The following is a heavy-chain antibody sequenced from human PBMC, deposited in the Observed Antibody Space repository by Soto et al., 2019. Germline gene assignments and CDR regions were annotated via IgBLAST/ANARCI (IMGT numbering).Heavy chain of an antibody. J-gene: IGHJ4*02. CDR2: VSHDGRNT. D-gene: IGHD6-19*01. CDR3: AKGGRQWVVTSDFNY. CDR1: GFTFSDYA. V-gene: IGHV3-30*18. Sequence: VQLVESGGGVVQPGRSLRLSCAASGFTFSDYAMDWVRQAPGKGLEWVAVVSHDGRNTHYADSVKGRITISRDSSKNTVSLEMTSLGAEDAVGYYSAKGGRQWVVTSDFNYWGQGALVTVSS.